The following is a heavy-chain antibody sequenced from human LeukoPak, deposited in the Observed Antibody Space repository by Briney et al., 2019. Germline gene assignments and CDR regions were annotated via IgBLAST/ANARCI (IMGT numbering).Heavy chain of an antibody. D-gene: IGHD3-10*01. J-gene: IGHJ4*02. CDR1: GFTFSSYG. V-gene: IGHV3-30*18. CDR3: AKDIKGLLWFPLPDY. Sequence: PGRSLRLSCAASGFTFSSYGMHWVRQAPGKGLEWVAVISYDGSNKYYADSVKGRFTISRDNSKNTLYLQMNSLRAEDTAVYYCAKDIKGLLWFPLPDYWGQGTLVTVSS. CDR2: ISYDGSNK.